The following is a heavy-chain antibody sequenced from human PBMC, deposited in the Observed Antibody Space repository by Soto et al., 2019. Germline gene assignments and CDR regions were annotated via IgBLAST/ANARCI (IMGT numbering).Heavy chain of an antibody. CDR2: ITYDSAYI. CDR3: ARQLGSACYDY. V-gene: IGHV3-21*01. J-gene: IGHJ4*02. CDR1: GFTFSAYT. Sequence: GGSLRLSCAVSGFTFSAYTMNWVRQAPGKGLEWVSSITYDSAYIYYADSVKGRFTISRDNAKNSLYLQMNGLRAEDTAVYYCARQLGSACYDYWGQGILVTVSS. D-gene: IGHD2-21*02.